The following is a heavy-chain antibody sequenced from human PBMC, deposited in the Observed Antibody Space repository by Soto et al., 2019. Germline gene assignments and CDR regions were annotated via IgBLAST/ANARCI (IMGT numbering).Heavy chain of an antibody. V-gene: IGHV4-59*08. Sequence: QVQLQESGPGLVQPSETLSLTCTVSGGSITGYYWSWIRQPPGKGPEWIGNILYSGSTNYNPSLKSRGTISVDTSKNQFSLRLSSVTAAETAVYYCARHSYYSSPLRFDPWGQGTLVTVSS. CDR2: ILYSGST. J-gene: IGHJ5*02. D-gene: IGHD4-4*01. CDR3: ARHSYYSSPLRFDP. CDR1: GGSITGYY.